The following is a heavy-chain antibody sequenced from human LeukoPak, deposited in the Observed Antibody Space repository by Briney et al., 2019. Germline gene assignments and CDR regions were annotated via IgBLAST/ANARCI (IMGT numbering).Heavy chain of an antibody. J-gene: IGHJ5*02. CDR1: GGSISSYY. D-gene: IGHD2-15*01. CDR3: AALPFSSNWFDP. CDR2: IYYSGST. Sequence: KPSETLSLTCTVSGGSISSYYWSWIRQPPGKGLAWIGYIYYSGSTNYNPSLKSRVTISVDTSKNQFSLKLSSVTAADTAVYYCAALPFSSNWFDPWGQGTLFTVSS. V-gene: IGHV4-59*01.